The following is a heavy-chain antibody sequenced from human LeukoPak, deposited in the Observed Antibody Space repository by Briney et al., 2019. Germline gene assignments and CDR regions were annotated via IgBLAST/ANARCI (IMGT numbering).Heavy chain of an antibody. CDR3: VKGFVHPTYYFDY. Sequence: GGSLRLSCVASGFTFSDYYMSWIRQSPEKGLERVSYIDPSGDTIYYADSVRGRFTISRDNSENTLYLQLNSLRAEDTAVYFCVKGFVHPTYYFDYWGRGTLVTVSS. V-gene: IGHV3-11*01. J-gene: IGHJ4*02. D-gene: IGHD3-10*01. CDR2: IDPSGDTI. CDR1: GFTFSDYY.